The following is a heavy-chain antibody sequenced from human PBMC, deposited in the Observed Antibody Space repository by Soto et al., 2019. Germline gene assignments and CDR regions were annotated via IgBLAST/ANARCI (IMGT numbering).Heavy chain of an antibody. J-gene: IGHJ4*02. V-gene: IGHV3-7*01. D-gene: IGHD3-16*02. Sequence: EVQLVESGGGLVQPGGSLRLSCAASGFTFSSYWMSWVRQAPGKGLEWVANIKQDGSEKYYVDSVKGRFTISRDNAKNSLYLQMNSLRAEDTAVYYCARYDYISGSYRYDYWGQGTLVTVSS. CDR1: GFTFSSYW. CDR3: ARYDYISGSYRYDY. CDR2: IKQDGSEK.